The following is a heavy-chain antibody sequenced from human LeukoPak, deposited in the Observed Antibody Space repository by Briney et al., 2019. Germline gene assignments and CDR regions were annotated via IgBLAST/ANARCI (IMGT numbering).Heavy chain of an antibody. J-gene: IGHJ2*01. CDR2: IYTSGST. V-gene: IGHV4-4*07. Sequence: PSETLSLTCTVSGGSISSYYWSWIRQPAGKGLWWIGRIYTSGSTNYNHSLKSRVTMSVDTSGNQFSLKLSSVTAADTAVYYCARDSAYYDILTGSPVGYWYFDLWGRGTLVTVSS. D-gene: IGHD3-9*01. CDR1: GGSISSYY. CDR3: ARDSAYYDILTGSPVGYWYFDL.